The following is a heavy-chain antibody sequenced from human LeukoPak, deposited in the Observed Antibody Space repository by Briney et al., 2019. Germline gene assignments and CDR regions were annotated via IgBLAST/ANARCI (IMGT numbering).Heavy chain of an antibody. CDR3: AREGQWLAFDY. J-gene: IGHJ4*02. CDR2: ISYDGSKK. V-gene: IGHV3-30-3*01. Sequence: GRSLRLSCAASGFTFSSYTMHWVRQAPGKGLEWVAVISYDGSKKYYADSVKGRFTISRDNSKNTLYLQMNSLRAEDTAVCYCAREGQWLAFDYWGQGTLVTVSS. D-gene: IGHD6-19*01. CDR1: GFTFSSYT.